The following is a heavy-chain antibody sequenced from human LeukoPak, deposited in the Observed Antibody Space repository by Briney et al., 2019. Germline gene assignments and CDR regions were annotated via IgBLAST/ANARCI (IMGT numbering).Heavy chain of an antibody. CDR2: IIPILDTP. J-gene: IGHJ4*02. CDR1: GGTFSSYA. V-gene: IGHV1-69*04. Sequence: SVKVSCKASGGTFSSYAINWVRQAPGQGLEWMGRIIPILDTPNYAQKFQGRVTITADKSTSTAYMELSSLRSEDTAVYYCARDLDTVTTIAAHFDYWGQGTLVTVSS. D-gene: IGHD4-17*01. CDR3: ARDLDTVTTIAAHFDY.